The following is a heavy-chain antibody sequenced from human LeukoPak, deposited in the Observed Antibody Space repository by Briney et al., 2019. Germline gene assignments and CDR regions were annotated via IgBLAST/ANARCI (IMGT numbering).Heavy chain of an antibody. CDR3: ARDLAYNYGDPHYFDY. J-gene: IGHJ4*02. D-gene: IGHD5-24*01. CDR1: GGSFSGYY. V-gene: IGHV4-34*01. CDR2: INHSGST. Sequence: PSETLSLTYAVYGGSFSGYYWSWIRQPPGKGLEWIGEINHSGSTNYNPSLKSRVTISVDTSKNQFSLKLSSVTAADTAVYYCARDLAYNYGDPHYFDYWGQGTLVTVSS.